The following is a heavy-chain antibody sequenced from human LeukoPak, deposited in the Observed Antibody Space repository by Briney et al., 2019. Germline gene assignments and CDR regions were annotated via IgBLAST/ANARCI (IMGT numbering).Heavy chain of an antibody. V-gene: IGHV3-30*18. D-gene: IGHD2-15*01. CDR2: ISYDGSNK. J-gene: IGHJ4*02. Sequence: PGGSLRLSCAASGFTFSSYGMHWVRQAPGKGLEWVAVISYDGSNKYYADSVKGRFTISRDNSKNTLYLQMNSLRAEDTAVYYCAKGLGSGGTFDYWGQGTLVTVSS. CDR3: AKGLGSGGTFDY. CDR1: GFTFSSYG.